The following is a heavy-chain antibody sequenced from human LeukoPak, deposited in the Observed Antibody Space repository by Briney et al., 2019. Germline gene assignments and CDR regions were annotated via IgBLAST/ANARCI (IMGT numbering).Heavy chain of an antibody. V-gene: IGHV3-21*01. J-gene: IGHJ5*02. D-gene: IGHD6-13*01. CDR3: AREVRQQLVRASWFDP. CDR1: GFTFSSYS. Sequence: GGSLRLSCAASGFTFSSYSMNWVRQAPGKGLEWVSSISSSSSYIYYADSVKGRFTISRDNAKNSLYLQMNSLRAEDTAVYYCAREVRQQLVRASWFDPWGQGTLVTVSS. CDR2: ISSSSSYI.